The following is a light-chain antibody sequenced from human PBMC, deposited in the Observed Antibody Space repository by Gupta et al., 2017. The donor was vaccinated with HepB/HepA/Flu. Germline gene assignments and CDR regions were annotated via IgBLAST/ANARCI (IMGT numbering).Light chain of an antibody. CDR1: QDVNRW. CDR2: AAS. V-gene: IGKV1-12*01. Sequence: DIQMTQSPSSVSASVGDRVTITRRASQDVNRWLAWYQQKPGKAPKLLIYAASTLQSGVPSRFSGSGSGTDFTLTISSLQPEDFATYFCQQANSLPLTFGGGTKVEIK. J-gene: IGKJ4*02. CDR3: QQANSLPLT.